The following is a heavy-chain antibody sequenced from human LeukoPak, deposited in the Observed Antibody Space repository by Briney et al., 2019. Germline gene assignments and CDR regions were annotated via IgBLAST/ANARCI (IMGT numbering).Heavy chain of an antibody. CDR3: ARGPVALPNDRLSLFFDF. J-gene: IGHJ5*01. Sequence: MASETLSLTCAVYGASFNTYYWTWIRQSPGKGLEWIGEVKHDGDTNVNPSLRSRVVMSVDASKNQFSLKMTSVTAADTAIYFCARGPVALPNDRLSLFFDFWGQGTLVTVSS. D-gene: IGHD2-8*01. CDR1: GASFNTYY. CDR2: VKHDGDT. V-gene: IGHV4-34*01.